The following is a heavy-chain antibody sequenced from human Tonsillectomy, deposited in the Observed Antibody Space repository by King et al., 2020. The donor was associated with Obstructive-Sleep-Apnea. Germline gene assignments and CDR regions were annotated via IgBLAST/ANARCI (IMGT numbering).Heavy chain of an antibody. V-gene: IGHV3-30*02. CDR1: GFSFSSYG. Sequence: VQLVESGGGVVQPGGSLRRSCAASGFSFSSYGMHWVRQAPGKGLEWVAFIRYDGRNKYYADSVKGRFTISRETSTKTLYLQMNSLRAEDTAVFYCAKATAAAGTFADYWGQGTLVTVSS. CDR3: AKATAAAGTFADY. D-gene: IGHD6-13*01. J-gene: IGHJ4*02. CDR2: IRYDGRNK.